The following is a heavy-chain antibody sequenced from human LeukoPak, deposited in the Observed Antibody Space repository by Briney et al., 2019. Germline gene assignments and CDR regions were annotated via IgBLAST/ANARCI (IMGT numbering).Heavy chain of an antibody. CDR2: ISWNSGSI. CDR3: AKGSTTGEFFDY. J-gene: IGHJ4*02. CDR1: GFTFDDYA. D-gene: IGHD1-26*01. Sequence: GRSLRLSCAASGFTFDDYAMHWVRQAPGKGLEWVSGISWNSGSIGYADSVKGRFTISRDNAKNSLYLQMNSLRAEDTALYYCAKGSTTGEFFDYWGQGTLVTVSS. V-gene: IGHV3-9*01.